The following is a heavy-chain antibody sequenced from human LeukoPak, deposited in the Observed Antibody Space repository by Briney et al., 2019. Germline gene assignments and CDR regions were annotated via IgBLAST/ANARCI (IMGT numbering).Heavy chain of an antibody. CDR1: GYTLTELS. V-gene: IGHV1-24*01. D-gene: IGHD1-1*01. J-gene: IGHJ4*02. Sequence: ASVKVSCKVSGYTLTELSMHWVRQAPGIGLEWMGGFDPEDGETIYAQKFQGRVTMTTDTSTSTAYMELRSLRSDDTAVYYCARRQGTTLNFDYWGQGTLATVSS. CDR3: ARRQGTTLNFDY. CDR2: FDPEDGET.